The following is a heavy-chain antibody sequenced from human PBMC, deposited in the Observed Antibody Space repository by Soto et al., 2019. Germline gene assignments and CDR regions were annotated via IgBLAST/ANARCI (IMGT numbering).Heavy chain of an antibody. CDR2: INSDGSST. CDR1: GFTFSSYW. Sequence: PGGSLRLSCAASGFTFSSYWMHWVRQAPGKGLVWVSRINSDGSSTSYADSVKGRFTISRDNAKNTLYLQMNSLRAEDTAVYYCAREKQQLVPWFAPWGQGTLVTVSS. J-gene: IGHJ5*02. CDR3: AREKQQLVPWFAP. V-gene: IGHV3-74*01. D-gene: IGHD6-13*01.